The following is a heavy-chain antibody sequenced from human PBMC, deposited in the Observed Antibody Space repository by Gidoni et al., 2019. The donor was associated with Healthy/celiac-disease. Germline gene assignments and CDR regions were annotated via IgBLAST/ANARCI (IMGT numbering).Heavy chain of an antibody. V-gene: IGHV4-34*01. CDR2: INHSGST. Sequence: QVQLQQWGAGLLTPSETLSLTCAVYGGSFSGYSCSWIRQPPGKGLEWIGEINHSGSTNYNPSLQSRVTISVDTSKNQFSLKLSSVTAADTAVYYCARTGLIVVVPAAPGFWFDPWGQGTLVTVSS. J-gene: IGHJ5*02. CDR1: GGSFSGYS. D-gene: IGHD2-2*01. CDR3: ARTGLIVVVPAAPGFWFDP.